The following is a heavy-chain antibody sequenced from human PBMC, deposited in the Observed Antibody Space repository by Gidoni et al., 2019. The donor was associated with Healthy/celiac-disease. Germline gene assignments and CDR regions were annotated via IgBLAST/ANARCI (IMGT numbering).Heavy chain of an antibody. V-gene: IGHV4-59*01. CDR3: ASTSTGTILGYYGMDV. Sequence: QVQLQESGPGLVKPSEPLSLTCTVSGGSISSYYWSWIRQPPGKGLEWIGYIYYSGSTNYNPSLKSRVTISVDTSKNQFSLKLSSVTAADTAVYYCASTSTGTILGYYGMDVWGQGTTVTVSS. D-gene: IGHD1-1*01. CDR1: GGSISSYY. CDR2: IYYSGST. J-gene: IGHJ6*02.